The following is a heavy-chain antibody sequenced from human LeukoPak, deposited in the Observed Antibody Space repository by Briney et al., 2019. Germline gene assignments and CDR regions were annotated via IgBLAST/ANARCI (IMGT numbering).Heavy chain of an antibody. D-gene: IGHD1-1*01. CDR1: GGSISSGDYY. CDR2: IYYSGST. V-gene: IGHV4-30-4*01. Sequence: SQTLSLTCTVSGGSISSGDYYWSWIRQPPGKGLEWIGYIYYSGSTYYNPSLKSRVTMSVDTSKNQFSLKLSSVTAADTAVYYCARHGTSSFYYYAMDVWGQGTTVTVSS. J-gene: IGHJ6*02. CDR3: ARHGTSSFYYYAMDV.